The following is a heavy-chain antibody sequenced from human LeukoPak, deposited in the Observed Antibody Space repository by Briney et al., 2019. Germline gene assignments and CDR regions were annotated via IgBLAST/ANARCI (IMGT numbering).Heavy chain of an antibody. Sequence: SQTLSLTCTGSGGSISSGDYYWSWIRQPPGKGLEWIAYMYYSGSTYYNPSLKSRVTMSADTSKNQLSLKLSSVTAADTAVYYCARPYYYDSRIDPWGQGILVTVSS. CDR2: MYYSGST. J-gene: IGHJ5*02. D-gene: IGHD3-22*01. CDR3: ARPYYYDSRIDP. V-gene: IGHV4-30-4*01. CDR1: GGSISSGDYY.